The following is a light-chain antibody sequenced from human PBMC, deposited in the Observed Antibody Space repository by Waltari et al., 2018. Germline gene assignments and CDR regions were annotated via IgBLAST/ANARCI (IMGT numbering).Light chain of an antibody. V-gene: IGKV2-30*02. CDR2: KVS. CDR1: QSFVHREGNTC. J-gene: IGKJ2*03. CDR3: GQGIKVPYR. Sequence: EVVMTQSPLSLPITPGQPASIPCRSSQSFVHREGNTCWRWYQQKPGQPPRLLFYKVSNRDSGVPDGFSGSGAGTDCTLKISRVEAEDVGVYYCGQGIKVPYRFGHGTKVEIK.